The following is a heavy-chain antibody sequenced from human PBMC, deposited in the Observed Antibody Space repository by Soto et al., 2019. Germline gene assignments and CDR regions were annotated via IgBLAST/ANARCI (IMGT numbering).Heavy chain of an antibody. CDR2: ISYDGNNK. J-gene: IGHJ4*02. Sequence: QVQLVESVGGVVQPGNALRLYCSGAGFPFSAEARNRVRQAPGKGLAWVAAISYDGNNKNHADSVKGRFTVSRDNYKNTLYLQIYGLRPEDTAVYYCARDYSSGWCLDYWGQGSLVTVSS. V-gene: IGHV3-30-3*01. D-gene: IGHD6-13*01. CDR3: ARDYSSGWCLDY. CDR1: GFPFSAEA.